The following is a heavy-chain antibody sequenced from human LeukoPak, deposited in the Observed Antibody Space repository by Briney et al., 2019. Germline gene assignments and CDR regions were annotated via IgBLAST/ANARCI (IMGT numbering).Heavy chain of an antibody. D-gene: IGHD2-15*01. CDR3: ARDLGGGSFDF. CDR2: IYYSGST. V-gene: IGHV4-31*03. Sequence: PSQTLSPTCTVSGGSLSSGVYYWSWIRQHPGKGLEWIGYIYYSGSTYYSPSLKSRLTISVDTSKNQFSLKLSSVTAADTAVYYCARDLGGGSFDFWGQGTLVTVSS. J-gene: IGHJ4*02. CDR1: GGSLSSGVYY.